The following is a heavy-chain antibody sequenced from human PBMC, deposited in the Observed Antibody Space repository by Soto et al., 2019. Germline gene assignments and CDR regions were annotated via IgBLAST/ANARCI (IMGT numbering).Heavy chain of an antibody. D-gene: IGHD6-19*01. Sequence: ASVKVSCKASGYTFTSYDINWVRQATGQGLEWMGWMNPNSGNTGYAQKFQGRVTMTRNTSISTAYMELSSLRPEDTAVYYCAREGAVADFDAFDIWGQGTMVTVSS. CDR2: MNPNSGNT. CDR1: GYTFTSYD. J-gene: IGHJ3*02. V-gene: IGHV1-8*01. CDR3: AREGAVADFDAFDI.